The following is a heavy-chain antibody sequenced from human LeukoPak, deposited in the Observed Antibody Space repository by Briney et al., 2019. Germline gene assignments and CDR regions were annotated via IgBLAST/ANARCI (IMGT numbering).Heavy chain of an antibody. CDR1: GGSISSGGYY. J-gene: IGHJ3*02. Sequence: PSETLSLTCTVSGGSISSGGYYWGWIRQPPGKGLEWIGSIYYSGSTYYNPSLKSRVTISVDTSKNQFSLKLSSVTAADTAVYYCARQSSTMIVVVITSNDDAFDIWGQGTMVTVSS. D-gene: IGHD3-22*01. CDR3: ARQSSTMIVVVITSNDDAFDI. CDR2: IYYSGST. V-gene: IGHV4-39*01.